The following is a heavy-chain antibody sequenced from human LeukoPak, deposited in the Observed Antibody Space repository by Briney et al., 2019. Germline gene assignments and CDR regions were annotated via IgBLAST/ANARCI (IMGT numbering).Heavy chain of an antibody. Sequence: SETLSLTCSVSGVPISTYYWSWIRQSPGKRLEWIAYVYYNGDIMYNPSLKSRVTISLDTSKNQFSLKLGSVTAADTSVYYCARVPYQLTYWGQGTLITVSS. V-gene: IGHV4-59*12. J-gene: IGHJ4*02. CDR2: VYYNGDI. CDR3: ARVPYQLTY. CDR1: GVPISTYY. D-gene: IGHD5-24*01.